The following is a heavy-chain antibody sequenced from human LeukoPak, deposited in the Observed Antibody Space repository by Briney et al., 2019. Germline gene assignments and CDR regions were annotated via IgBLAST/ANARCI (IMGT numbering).Heavy chain of an antibody. CDR2: IYPGDSDT. D-gene: IGHD2-2*01. Sequence: GESLKISCKGSGYSFTSYWIGWVRQMPGKGLEWMGIIYPGDSDTRYSPSFQAQVTISADKSISTAYLQWSSLKASDTAMYYCARGGVYCSSTSCYYDYWGQGTLVTVSS. CDR3: ARGGVYCSSTSCYYDY. J-gene: IGHJ4*02. V-gene: IGHV5-51*01. CDR1: GYSFTSYW.